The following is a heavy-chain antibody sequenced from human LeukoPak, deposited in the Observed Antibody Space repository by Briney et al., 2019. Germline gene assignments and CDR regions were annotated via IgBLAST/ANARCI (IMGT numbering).Heavy chain of an antibody. Sequence: SETLSLTCAVYGGSFSGYYWSWIRQPPGKGLEWIGEINHSGSTNHNPSLKSRVTISVDTSKNQFSLKLSSVTAADTAVYYCAREVITSYYDYVWGSYRGQAFDIWGQGTMVTVSS. J-gene: IGHJ3*02. V-gene: IGHV4-34*01. CDR2: INHSGST. CDR1: GGSFSGYY. CDR3: AREVITSYYDYVWGSYRGQAFDI. D-gene: IGHD3-16*02.